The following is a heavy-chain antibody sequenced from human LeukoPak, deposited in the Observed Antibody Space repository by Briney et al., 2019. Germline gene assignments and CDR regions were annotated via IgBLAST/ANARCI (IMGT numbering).Heavy chain of an antibody. CDR3: ARFGYGRYYFDY. V-gene: IGHV3-7*01. D-gene: IGHD1-26*01. Sequence: GGSLRLSCAPSVFTLSSYWMSWVRQGPGKGVEWVANIKQDGSEKYYVDSVSGRFTTSRDNAKNSLYLQMNSLRAEDTAVYYCARFGYGRYYFDYWGQGTLVTVSS. CDR1: VFTLSSYW. J-gene: IGHJ4*02. CDR2: IKQDGSEK.